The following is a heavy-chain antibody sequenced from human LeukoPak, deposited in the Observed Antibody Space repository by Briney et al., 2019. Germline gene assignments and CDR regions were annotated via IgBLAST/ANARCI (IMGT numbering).Heavy chain of an antibody. CDR2: IYYRGST. Sequence: SETLSLTCTVSGGSISSYYWSWIRQPPGKGLEWIGYIYYRGSTNYNPSLKNRVTISVDTSKNQFSLKLSSVTAADTAVYYCAREGSSFDAFDIWGQGTMVTVSS. CDR3: AREGSSFDAFDI. J-gene: IGHJ3*02. V-gene: IGHV4-59*01. CDR1: GGSISSYY.